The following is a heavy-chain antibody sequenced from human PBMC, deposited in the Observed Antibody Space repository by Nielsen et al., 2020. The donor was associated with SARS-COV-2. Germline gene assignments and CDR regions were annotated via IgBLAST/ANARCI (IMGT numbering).Heavy chain of an antibody. CDR2: INHSGST. CDR3: ARGRIQLWLNYFDY. Sequence: SETLSLTCAVYGGSFSGYYWSWIRQPPGKGLEWIGEINHSGSTNYNPSLKSRVTISVDTSKNQISLKLSSVTAADTAVYYCARGRIQLWLNYFDYWGQGTLVTVSS. D-gene: IGHD5-18*01. CDR1: GGSFSGYY. J-gene: IGHJ4*02. V-gene: IGHV4-34*01.